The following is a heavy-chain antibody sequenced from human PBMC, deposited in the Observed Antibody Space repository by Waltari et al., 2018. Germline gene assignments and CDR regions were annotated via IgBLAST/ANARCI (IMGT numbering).Heavy chain of an antibody. J-gene: IGHJ6*02. CDR2: IKPNSGGT. CDR3: ARGRWWLANYYYYGMDV. V-gene: IGHV1-2*04. CDR1: GYTFTGYY. Sequence: QVQLVQSGAEVKKPGASVKVSCKASGYTFTGYYMHWVRQAPGQGLEWMGVIKPNSGGTICAQKFQGWVTMTRETSISTAYMELSRLRSDDTVVYYCARGRWWLANYYYYGMDVWGQGTTVTVSS. D-gene: IGHD2-15*01.